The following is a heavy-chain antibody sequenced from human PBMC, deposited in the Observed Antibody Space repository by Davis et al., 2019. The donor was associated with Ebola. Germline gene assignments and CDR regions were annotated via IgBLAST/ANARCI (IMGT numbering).Heavy chain of an antibody. J-gene: IGHJ3*02. CDR3: ARGMVLRFLEWLFHGLDAFDI. CDR1: GYTLTELS. CDR2: FDPEDGET. D-gene: IGHD3-3*01. Sequence: ASVKVSCKVSGYTLTELSMHWVRQAPGKGLEWMGGFDPEDGETIYAQKFQGRVTMTTDTSTSTAYMELSSLRSEDTAVYYCARGMVLRFLEWLFHGLDAFDIWGQGTMVTVSS. V-gene: IGHV1-24*01.